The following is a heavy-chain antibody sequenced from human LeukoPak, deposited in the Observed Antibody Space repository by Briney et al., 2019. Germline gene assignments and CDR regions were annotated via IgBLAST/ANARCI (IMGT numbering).Heavy chain of an antibody. J-gene: IGHJ4*02. D-gene: IGHD5-18*01. CDR1: GGSFSGYY. V-gene: IGHV4-34*01. CDR2: INHSGST. Sequence: SETLSLTCAVYGGSFSGYYWSWIRQPPGKGLEWIGEINHSGSTNYNPSLKSRVTISVDTSKNQFSLKLSSVTAADTAVYYCARDSQLWLRGFDYWGQGTLVTVSS. CDR3: ARDSQLWLRGFDY.